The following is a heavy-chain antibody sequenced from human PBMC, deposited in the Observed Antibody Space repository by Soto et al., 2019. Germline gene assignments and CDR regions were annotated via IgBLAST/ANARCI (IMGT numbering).Heavy chain of an antibody. V-gene: IGHV3-7*03. J-gene: IGHJ4*02. CDR2: INPDGSEK. Sequence: GGSLRLSCAASGFTFSNYWMTWVRQAPGKGLEWVANINPDGSEKYYVDSVKGRFTMTTDTSTSTAYMELRSLTSDDTAVYYCARIMEQQLARPFDYWGQGTLVTVSS. D-gene: IGHD6-13*01. CDR1: GFTFSNYW. CDR3: ARIMEQQLARPFDY.